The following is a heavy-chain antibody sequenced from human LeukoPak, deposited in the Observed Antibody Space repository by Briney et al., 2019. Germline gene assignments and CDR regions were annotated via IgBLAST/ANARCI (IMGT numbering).Heavy chain of an antibody. CDR2: FDPEDGET. Sequence: ASVKVSCKVSGYTLTELSMHWVRQAPGKGLEWMGGFDPEDGETIYAQKFQGRVTMTEDTPTDTAYMELSSLRSEDTAVYYCATDLIAARPEFDYWGQGTLVTVSS. CDR1: GYTLTELS. J-gene: IGHJ4*02. D-gene: IGHD6-6*01. V-gene: IGHV1-24*01. CDR3: ATDLIAARPEFDY.